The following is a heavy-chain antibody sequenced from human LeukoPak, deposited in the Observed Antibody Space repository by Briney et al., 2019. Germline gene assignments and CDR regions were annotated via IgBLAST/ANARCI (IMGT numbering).Heavy chain of an antibody. J-gene: IGHJ3*02. D-gene: IGHD4-11*01. CDR3: AKERLTTTAFDI. Sequence: GGSLRLSCAASGFTFSTNSMSWARQAPGKGLEWVSILGGSGATTYYADSVKGRFTISRDNSKNMLYLQMNSLRAEDTAVYYCAKERLTTTAFDIWGRGTMVTVSS. CDR1: GFTFSTNS. V-gene: IGHV3-23*01. CDR2: LGGSGATT.